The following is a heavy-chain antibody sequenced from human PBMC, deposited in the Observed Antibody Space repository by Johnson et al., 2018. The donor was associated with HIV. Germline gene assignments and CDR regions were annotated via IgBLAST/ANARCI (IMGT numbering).Heavy chain of an antibody. J-gene: IGHJ3*02. Sequence: QVQLVESGGGLVQPGGSLRLSCAVSGFTFSSYPMHWVRQAPGKGLEWVAVISSDGSKKYYVDSVKGRFTISRDNSKNTLYLQMNSLRAEDTAVYYFAKASDIGAFDIWGQGTMVIVSS. CDR2: ISSDGSKK. CDR3: AKASDIGAFDI. V-gene: IGHV3-30*04. D-gene: IGHD2-15*01. CDR1: GFTFSSYP.